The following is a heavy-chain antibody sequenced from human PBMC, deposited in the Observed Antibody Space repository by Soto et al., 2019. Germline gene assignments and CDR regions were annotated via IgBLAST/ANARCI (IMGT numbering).Heavy chain of an antibody. CDR2: IIPIFGTA. V-gene: IGHV1-69*05. J-gene: IGHJ4*02. CDR1: GGTFSSYA. Sequence: SVKVSCKASGGTFSSYAISWVRQAPGQGLEWMGGIIPIFGTANYAQKFQGRVTMTTDTSTSTAYMELRSLRSDDTAVHYCARDLAPMITFGGVIIDYWGQGTLVTVSS. CDR3: ARDLAPMITFGGVIIDY. D-gene: IGHD3-16*01.